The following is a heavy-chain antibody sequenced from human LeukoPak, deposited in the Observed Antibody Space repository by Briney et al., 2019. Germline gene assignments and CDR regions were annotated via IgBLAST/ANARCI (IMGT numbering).Heavy chain of an antibody. Sequence: PGGSLRLSCEASGFTFGSFAMYWVRQAPGKGLDWIAGIFGSGGSPHYADSVEGRFTISRDNPRNTLYMQMNSLRDEDTAVYYCAIMHGYYDGTGYWVQWGQGTLVTVSS. V-gene: IGHV3-23*01. CDR2: IFGSGGSP. D-gene: IGHD3-22*01. J-gene: IGHJ1*01. CDR3: AIMHGYYDGTGYWVQ. CDR1: GFTFGSFA.